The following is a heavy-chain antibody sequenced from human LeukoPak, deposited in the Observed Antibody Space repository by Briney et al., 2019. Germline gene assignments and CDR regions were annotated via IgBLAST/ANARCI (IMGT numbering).Heavy chain of an antibody. CDR2: IYYSGST. V-gene: IGHV4-39*01. CDR3: ARLFSRGWEYHFGLDV. Sequence: SETLSLTCTVSGGSISTDASYWAWIRQPPGKGLEWIRSIYYSGSTYYSSSLKSRVTLSVDTSKNQFSLKMSSVTAADTAVFYCARLFSRGWEYHFGLDVWGQGTTVTVS. D-gene: IGHD6-19*01. J-gene: IGHJ6*02. CDR1: GGSISTDASY.